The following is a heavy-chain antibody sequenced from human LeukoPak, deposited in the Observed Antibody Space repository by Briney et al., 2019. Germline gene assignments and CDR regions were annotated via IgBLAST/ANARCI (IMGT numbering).Heavy chain of an antibody. J-gene: IGHJ5*02. Sequence: ASVKVSCKASGYTFTGYYMHWVRQAPGQGLEWMGWINPNSGGTNYAQKFQGRVTMTRDTSISTAYMELSRLRSDDTAVYYCAGGPQMYSSSWYNWFDPWGQGTLVTVSS. CDR1: GYTFTGYY. D-gene: IGHD6-13*01. CDR3: AGGPQMYSSSWYNWFDP. CDR2: INPNSGGT. V-gene: IGHV1-2*02.